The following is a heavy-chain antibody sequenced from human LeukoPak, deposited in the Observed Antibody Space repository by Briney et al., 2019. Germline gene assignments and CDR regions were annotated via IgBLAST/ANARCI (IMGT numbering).Heavy chain of an antibody. D-gene: IGHD5-24*01. Sequence: TGGSLRLSCAASRFTFSNYRMTWVRQAPGKGLEWVANIKQDGSERYYVDSVKGRFTISRDNAKNSLYLQMNSLRAEDTAVYYCASVEMATILYWGQGTLVTVSS. CDR2: IKQDGSER. J-gene: IGHJ4*02. CDR1: RFTFSNYR. V-gene: IGHV3-7*03. CDR3: ASVEMATILY.